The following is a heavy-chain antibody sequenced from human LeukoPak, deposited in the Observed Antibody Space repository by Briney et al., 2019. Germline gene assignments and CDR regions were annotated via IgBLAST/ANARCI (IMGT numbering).Heavy chain of an antibody. CDR1: GFTFSIYW. CDR2: INSDGSIT. CDR3: ASLDY. J-gene: IGHJ4*02. V-gene: IGHV3-74*01. Sequence: GGSLRLSCAASGFTFSIYWVHWVRQAPGKGLVWVSSINSDGSITIYADSVKGRFTISRDNAKNTLYLQMNTLRAEDTAVYYCASLDYWGQGTPVTVSS.